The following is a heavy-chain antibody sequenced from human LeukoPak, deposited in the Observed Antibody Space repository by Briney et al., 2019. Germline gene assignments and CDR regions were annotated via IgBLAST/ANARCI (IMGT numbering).Heavy chain of an antibody. V-gene: IGHV4-39*07. Sequence: PSETLSLTCTVSGGSISSSNYYWGWIRQPPGKGLEWIGSIYHSGSTYYNPSLKSRVTISVDTSKNQFSLKLSSVTAADTAVYYCARPMGIAAADPFDYWGQGTLVTVSS. D-gene: IGHD6-13*01. CDR1: GGSISSSNYY. CDR3: ARPMGIAAADPFDY. J-gene: IGHJ4*02. CDR2: IYHSGST.